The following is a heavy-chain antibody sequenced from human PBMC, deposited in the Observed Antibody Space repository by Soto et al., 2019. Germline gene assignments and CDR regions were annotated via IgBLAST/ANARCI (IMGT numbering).Heavy chain of an antibody. CDR2: VYYSGGA. V-gene: IGHV4-59*01. D-gene: IGHD3-3*01. J-gene: IGHJ6*02. Sequence: SETLSLTCTVSGGSISGYYWSWIRQPPGKGLEWIGNVYYSGGAKYNPSVKRRVSISVDTSKNQFSLNLSSVTAADTAVYYCTRDGDGRISTNPYYYDVMSFCGPGSTVTVSS. CDR1: GGSISGYY. CDR3: TRDGDGRISTNPYYYDVMSF.